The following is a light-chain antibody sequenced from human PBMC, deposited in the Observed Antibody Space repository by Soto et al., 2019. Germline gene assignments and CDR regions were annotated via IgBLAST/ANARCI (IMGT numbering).Light chain of an antibody. Sequence: DIQMTHSPSSLSASVGDRVSITCRASQSISSYLNWYQQKLGKAPKVLIYAASNLQSGVPSRFSGSGSGTDFTLTISSLQPEDFATYYCHQSYSAPTWTFGQGTKVDIK. V-gene: IGKV1-39*01. CDR3: HQSYSAPTWT. J-gene: IGKJ1*01. CDR1: QSISSY. CDR2: AAS.